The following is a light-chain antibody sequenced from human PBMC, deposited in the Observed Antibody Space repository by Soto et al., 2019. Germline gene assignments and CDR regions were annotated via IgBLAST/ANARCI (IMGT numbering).Light chain of an antibody. Sequence: EIVMTQSPATLSVSPGERATLSCRASQSFSNNLAWYQQKPGQAPRLLIYGASTRATGIPARFSGSGSGTDVTLTINSLQSEDFAVYYCQQYNNWPGTFGQGTKVEIK. J-gene: IGKJ1*01. V-gene: IGKV3-15*01. CDR3: QQYNNWPGT. CDR2: GAS. CDR1: QSFSNN.